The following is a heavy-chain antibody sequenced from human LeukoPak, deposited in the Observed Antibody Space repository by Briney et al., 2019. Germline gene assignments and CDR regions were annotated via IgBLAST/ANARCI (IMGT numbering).Heavy chain of an antibody. J-gene: IGHJ4*02. V-gene: IGHV4-34*01. CDR1: GGSISSGGYS. CDR3: ARGRTGGSGKFDY. CDR2: INHSGST. Sequence: SETLSLTCAVSGGSISSGGYSWSWIRQPPGKGLEWIGEINHSGSTNYNPSLKSRVTISVDTSKHQFSLKLSSVTAADTAVYYCARGRTGGSGKFDYWGQGTLVTVSS. D-gene: IGHD3-10*01.